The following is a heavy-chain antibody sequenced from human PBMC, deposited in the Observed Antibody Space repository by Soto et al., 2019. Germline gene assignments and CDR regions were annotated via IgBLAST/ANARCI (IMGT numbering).Heavy chain of an antibody. J-gene: IGHJ6*02. Sequence: GASVKVSCKASGYTFTSYYMHWVRQAPGQGLEWMGIINPSGGSTSYAQKFQGRVTMTRDTSTSTVYMELSSLRSEDTAVYYCARSLRGYSGYGRGLGMDVWGQGTTVTVS. V-gene: IGHV1-46*01. D-gene: IGHD5-12*01. CDR1: GYTFTSYY. CDR2: INPSGGST. CDR3: ARSLRGYSGYGRGLGMDV.